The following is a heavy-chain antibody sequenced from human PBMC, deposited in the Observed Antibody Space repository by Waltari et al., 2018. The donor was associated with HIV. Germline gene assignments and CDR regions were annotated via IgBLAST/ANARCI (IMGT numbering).Heavy chain of an antibody. J-gene: IGHJ4*02. V-gene: IGHV3-7*01. D-gene: IGHD3-3*01. CDR3: ARDVDGDSWTDY. CDR2: IKGDGSQT. CDR1: GFTFSTSW. Sequence: EVQLVESGGGLVQPGGSLRLSCAASGFTFSTSWMNWVRQPPGKGLEWVANIKGDGSQTYYVDSMKGRFTVSTDNAKKSVYLEIKSLRAEDTAVYYCARDVDGDSWTDYWGRGTLVTVSS.